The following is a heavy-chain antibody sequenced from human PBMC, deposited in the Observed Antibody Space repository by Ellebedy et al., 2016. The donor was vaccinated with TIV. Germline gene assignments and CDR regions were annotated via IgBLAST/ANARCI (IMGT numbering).Heavy chain of an antibody. CDR1: GFTFSGYA. CDR2: INNGGRTT. CDR3: ARNVPHP. V-gene: IGHV3-23*01. D-gene: IGHD3-10*02. J-gene: IGHJ5*02. Sequence: PGGSLRLSCVASGFTFSGYAMSWVRQAPGKGLEWVSGINNGGRTTSYADSVKGRFTISRDNSKNTLHLQMNSLRAEDTAVYYCARNVPHPWGQGTLVTVAS.